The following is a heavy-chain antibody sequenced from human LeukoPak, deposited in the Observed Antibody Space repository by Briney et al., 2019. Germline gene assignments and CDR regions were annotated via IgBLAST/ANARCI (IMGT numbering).Heavy chain of an antibody. CDR1: GGTFSSYA. D-gene: IGHD5-12*01. CDR2: IIPILGIA. J-gene: IGHJ4*02. CDR3: ARARQAPRGYSGYLDDY. Sequence: EASVKVSCKASGGTFSSYAISWVRQAPGQGLEWMGRIIPILGIANYAQKFQGRVTITADKSTSTAYMELSSLRSEDTAVYYCARARQAPRGYSGYLDDYWGQGTLVTVSS. V-gene: IGHV1-69*04.